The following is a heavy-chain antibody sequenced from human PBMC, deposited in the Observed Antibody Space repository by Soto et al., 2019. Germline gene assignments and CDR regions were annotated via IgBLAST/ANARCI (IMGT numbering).Heavy chain of an antibody. CDR3: ARGDWFGDPFDY. CDR1: GYTFTSYY. Sequence: QVQLVQSGAEVKKPGASVKVSCKTSGYTFTSYYIHWVRQAPGQGLEWMGVINPSGGTTTYAQKLQGRVTMTRDTSTSTVYMELSGLRSEDTAVYYCARGDWFGDPFDYWGQGTLVTVSS. CDR2: INPSGGTT. V-gene: IGHV1-46*04. D-gene: IGHD3-10*01. J-gene: IGHJ4*02.